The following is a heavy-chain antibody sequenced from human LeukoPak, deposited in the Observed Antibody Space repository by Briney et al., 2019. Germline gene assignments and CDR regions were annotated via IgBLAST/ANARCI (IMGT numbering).Heavy chain of an antibody. D-gene: IGHD3-22*01. J-gene: IGHJ3*02. CDR3: ARDPYYYDSSGYLGGAFDI. Sequence: ASVKVSCKASGYTFTGYYMHWVRQVPGQGLEWMGWINPNSGGTNYAQKFQGRVTMTRDTSISTAYMELSRLRSDDTAVYYCARDPYYYDSSGYLGGAFDIWGQGTMVTVSS. CDR1: GYTFTGYY. CDR2: INPNSGGT. V-gene: IGHV1-2*02.